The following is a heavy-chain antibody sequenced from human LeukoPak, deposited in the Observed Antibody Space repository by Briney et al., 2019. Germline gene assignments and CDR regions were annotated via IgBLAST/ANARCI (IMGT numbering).Heavy chain of an antibody. J-gene: IGHJ4*02. CDR2: IYYSGST. CDR3: ARGVPYYYDSSGYPFHY. CDR1: GGSSSSYY. V-gene: IGHV4-59*01. Sequence: PSETLSLTCTVSGGSSSSYYWKWLRQPPGKGLEWIGYIYYSGSTNYNPSLKSRVTISVDTSKNQFSLKLSSVTAADTAVYYCARGVPYYYDSSGYPFHYWGQGTLVTVSS. D-gene: IGHD3-22*01.